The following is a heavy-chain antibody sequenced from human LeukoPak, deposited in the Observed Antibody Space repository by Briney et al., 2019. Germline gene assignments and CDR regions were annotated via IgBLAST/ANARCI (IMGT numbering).Heavy chain of an antibody. CDR1: GGSLHRSF. V-gene: IGHV4-4*07. CDR2: IYSSGST. D-gene: IGHD2-15*01. CDR3: GRRPAVDGPIAN. J-gene: IGHJ4*02. Sequence: PSETLSLTCIVSGGSLHRSFWTWVRQPPGKGLQWIGRIYSSGSTDYSPSLKSRLTISIDTSMNQFSLRLASVTAADTAVYYCGRRPAVDGPIANWGKGILVAVSS.